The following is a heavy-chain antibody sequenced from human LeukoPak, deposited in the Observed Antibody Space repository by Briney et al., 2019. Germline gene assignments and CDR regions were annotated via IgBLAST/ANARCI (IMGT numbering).Heavy chain of an antibody. J-gene: IGHJ5*02. CDR3: ARPYYYDSRIDP. D-gene: IGHD3-22*01. CDR1: GYSISSGSY. V-gene: IGHV4-38-2*02. Sequence: SETLSLTCTVSGYSISSGSYWGWIRQPPGRGLEWIGYIYHSGNTYYNPSLKSRVTISVDTSKNQLSLKLSSVTAADTAVYYCARPYYYDSRIDPWGQGILVTVSS. CDR2: IYHSGNT.